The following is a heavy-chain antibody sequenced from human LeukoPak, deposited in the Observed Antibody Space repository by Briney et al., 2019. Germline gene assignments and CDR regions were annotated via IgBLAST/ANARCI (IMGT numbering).Heavy chain of an antibody. D-gene: IGHD5-18*01. Sequence: GGSLRFSCAASGFTFSNYDMNWVRQAPGKGLEWVSYISSSSRIIYYADSLKGRFTISRDNAKNSLYLQLNSLRADDTAVYYCARGYSYGYNYWGQGTLVTVSS. CDR2: ISSSSRII. CDR1: GFTFSNYD. CDR3: ARGYSYGYNY. V-gene: IGHV3-48*01. J-gene: IGHJ4*02.